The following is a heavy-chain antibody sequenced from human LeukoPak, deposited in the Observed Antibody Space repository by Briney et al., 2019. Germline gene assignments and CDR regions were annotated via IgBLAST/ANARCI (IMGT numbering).Heavy chain of an antibody. Sequence: ASVKVSCKASGYTFTSYYMHWVRQAPGQGLEWMGIINPSGGSTSYAQKFQGRVTMTRDTSTSTVYMELSSLRSEDTAVYYCARAGNYYGSGSYYNRGAFDIWGQGTMVTVSS. CDR3: ARAGNYYGSGSYYNRGAFDI. J-gene: IGHJ3*02. V-gene: IGHV1-46*01. CDR2: INPSGGST. D-gene: IGHD3-10*01. CDR1: GYTFTSYY.